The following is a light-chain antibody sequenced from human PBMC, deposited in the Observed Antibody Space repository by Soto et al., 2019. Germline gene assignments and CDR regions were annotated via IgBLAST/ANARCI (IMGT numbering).Light chain of an antibody. J-gene: IGLJ2*01. CDR2: EGN. CDR1: TSDAVIYNL. V-gene: IGLV2-23*01. Sequence: QSALTQPASVSGSPGQSITISCTGTTSDAVIYNLVAWYQQYSGSVPRLLIYEGNKRPSWVSSRFSGSTSDNKASLTISGLQEEDEADYFCCSYAGGSTHVVFGAGTQLTVL. CDR3: CSYAGGSTHVV.